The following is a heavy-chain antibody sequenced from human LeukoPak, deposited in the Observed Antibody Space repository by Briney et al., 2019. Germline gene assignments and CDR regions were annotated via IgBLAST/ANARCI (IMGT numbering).Heavy chain of an antibody. CDR2: IYHSGST. Sequence: SETLSLTCTVSGYSISSGYYWGWIRQPPGKGLEWIGSIYHSGSTYYNPSLKSRVTISVDRSKNQFSLKLSSVTAADTAVYYCARARYCSSTSCYSGHWFDPWGQGTLVTVSS. D-gene: IGHD2-2*01. CDR1: GYSISSGYY. J-gene: IGHJ5*02. V-gene: IGHV4-38-2*02. CDR3: ARARYCSSTSCYSGHWFDP.